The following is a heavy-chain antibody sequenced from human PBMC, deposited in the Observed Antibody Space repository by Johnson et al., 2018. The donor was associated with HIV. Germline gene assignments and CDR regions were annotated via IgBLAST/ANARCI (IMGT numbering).Heavy chain of an antibody. Sequence: QVQLVESGGGLVQPGGSLRLSCAASGFTFSNYGMHWVRQAPGKGLEWVSVIYSGGSTYYADSVKGRFTISRDNSKNTLYLQMNSLRAEDTAVYYCAREANAFDIWGQGTMVTVSS. V-gene: IGHV3-NL1*01. J-gene: IGHJ3*02. CDR2: IYSGGST. CDR1: GFTFSNYG. CDR3: AREANAFDI.